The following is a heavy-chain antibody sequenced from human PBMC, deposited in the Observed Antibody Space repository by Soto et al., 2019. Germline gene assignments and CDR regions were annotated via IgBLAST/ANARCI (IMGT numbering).Heavy chain of an antibody. CDR2: IIPIFGTA. Sequence: SVKVSCKASGGTFSSYAISWVRQAPGQGLEWMGGIIPIFGTANYAQKFQGRVTITADESTSTAYMELSSLRSEDTAVYYCARETNDRTSYYYYGMDVWGQGTTVTVSS. J-gene: IGHJ6*02. CDR3: ARETNDRTSYYYYGMDV. CDR1: GGTFSSYA. V-gene: IGHV1-69*13. D-gene: IGHD3-22*01.